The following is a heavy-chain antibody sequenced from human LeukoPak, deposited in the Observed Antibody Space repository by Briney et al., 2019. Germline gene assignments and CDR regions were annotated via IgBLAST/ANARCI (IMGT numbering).Heavy chain of an antibody. CDR3: ARVMLGYSYGYYGY. Sequence: GGSLRLSCAASGFTFSSYEMNWVRQAPGKGLEWVSYISSSSSYIYYADSVKGRFTISRDNAKNSLYLQMNSLRAEDTAVYYCARVMLGYSYGYYGYWGQGTLVTVSS. J-gene: IGHJ4*02. CDR2: ISSSSSYI. V-gene: IGHV3-21*05. D-gene: IGHD5-18*01. CDR1: GFTFSSYE.